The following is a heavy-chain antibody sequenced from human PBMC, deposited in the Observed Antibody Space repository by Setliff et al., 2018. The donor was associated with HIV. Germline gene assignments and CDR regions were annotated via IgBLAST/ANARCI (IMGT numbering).Heavy chain of an antibody. V-gene: IGHV1-69*10. CDR2: NILKPSTS. J-gene: IGHJ5*02. CDR1: GGSFNSAA. Sequence: SVKVSCKPSGGSFNSAAINWVRQAPGQGLEWMGGNILKPSTSNSAEKFRGRVTFTADRSTNTAFMELSGLRSDDTAMYFCAKMQRNNHYGGADVSWGQGTLVTVSS. D-gene: IGHD3-10*01. CDR3: AKMQRNNHYGGADVS.